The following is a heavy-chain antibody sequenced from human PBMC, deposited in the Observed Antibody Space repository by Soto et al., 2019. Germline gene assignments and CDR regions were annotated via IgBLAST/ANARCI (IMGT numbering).Heavy chain of an antibody. V-gene: IGHV1-69*13. D-gene: IGHD5-12*01. Sequence: ASVKVSCKASGGSFSNFGISWVRQAPGQGLEWMGGIVPVFGRPNYAQRFRGRLTITADESTSTGYMELISLRSDDTAVYYCAREGSRYNFWGQGNQVTVSS. CDR3: AREGSRYNF. CDR1: GGSFSNFG. CDR2: IVPVFGRP. J-gene: IGHJ4*02.